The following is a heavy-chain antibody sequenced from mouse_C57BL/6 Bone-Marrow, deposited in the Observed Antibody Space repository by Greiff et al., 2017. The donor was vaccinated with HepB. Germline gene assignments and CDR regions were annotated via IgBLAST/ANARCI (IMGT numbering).Heavy chain of an antibody. D-gene: IGHD1-3*01. Sequence: QVQLQQPGAELVRPGTSVKLSCKASGYTFTSYWMHWVKQRPGQGLEWIGVIDPSDSYTNYNQKFKGKATLTVDTSSSTAYMQLSSLTSEDSAVYYCARRSSYFDYWGQGTTLTVSS. CDR3: ARRSSYFDY. J-gene: IGHJ2*01. CDR1: GYTFTSYW. V-gene: IGHV1-59*01. CDR2: IDPSDSYT.